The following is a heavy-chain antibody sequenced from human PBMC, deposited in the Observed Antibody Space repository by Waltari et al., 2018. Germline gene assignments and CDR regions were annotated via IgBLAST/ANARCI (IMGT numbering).Heavy chain of an antibody. CDR3: ARDKQLAPREGWFDP. V-gene: IGHV4-34*01. CDR1: GGSFSGYY. D-gene: IGHD6-6*01. Sequence: QVQLQQWGAGLLKPSETLSLTCAVYGGSFSGYYWSWIRHPPGKGLEWIGEINHSGSTNYNPSLKSRVTISVDTSKNQFSLKLSSVTAADTAVYYCARDKQLAPREGWFDPWGQGTLVTVSS. J-gene: IGHJ5*02. CDR2: INHSGST.